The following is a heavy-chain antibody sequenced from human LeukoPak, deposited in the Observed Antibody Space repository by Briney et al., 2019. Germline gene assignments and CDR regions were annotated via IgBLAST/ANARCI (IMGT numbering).Heavy chain of an antibody. CDR1: GYTFTGYY. J-gene: IGHJ4*02. CDR3: ARVDGDYVGFDY. CDR2: INPNSGGT. D-gene: IGHD4-17*01. Sequence: ASVTVSCKASGYTFTGYYMHWVRQAPGQGLEWMGWINPNSGGTNYAQKFQGRVSMTRDTSISTAYMELSRLRSDDTAVYYCARVDGDYVGFDYWGQGTLVTVSS. V-gene: IGHV1-2*02.